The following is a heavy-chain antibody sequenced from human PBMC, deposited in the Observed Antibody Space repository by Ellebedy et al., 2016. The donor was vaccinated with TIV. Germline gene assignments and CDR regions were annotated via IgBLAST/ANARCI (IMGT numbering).Heavy chain of an antibody. Sequence: ESLKISCAVSGFTFSSYWMQWVRQAPGKGLVWVSGINGEGTITTYADSVKGRFTISRDNAKNTLYLQMNSLRVEDTAVYFCARRKREGDYDYFGFDHWGQGTLVTVSS. V-gene: IGHV3-74*03. CDR3: ARRKREGDYDYFGFDH. J-gene: IGHJ4*02. D-gene: IGHD5-12*01. CDR1: GFTFSSYW. CDR2: INGEGTIT.